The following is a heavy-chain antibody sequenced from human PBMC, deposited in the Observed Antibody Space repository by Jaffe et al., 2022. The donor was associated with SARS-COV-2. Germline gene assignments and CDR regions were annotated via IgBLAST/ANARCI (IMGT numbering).Heavy chain of an antibody. J-gene: IGHJ4*02. Sequence: EVQLVESGGGLVQPGGSLRLSCSASGFAFSSYAMNWVRQAPGKGLEYVSAITNIGGITHYADSVKGRFTISRDNSKNTLDLQMSSLRVDDTALYYCVTVYSGSYFYWGQGTRVTVSP. CDR3: VTVYSGSYFY. V-gene: IGHV3-64D*09. CDR1: GFAFSSYA. CDR2: ITNIGGIT. D-gene: IGHD1-26*01.